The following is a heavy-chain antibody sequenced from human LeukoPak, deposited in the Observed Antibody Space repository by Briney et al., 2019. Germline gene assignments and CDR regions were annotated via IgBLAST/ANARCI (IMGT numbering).Heavy chain of an antibody. CDR1: GFTFSDYY. Sequence: GGSLRLSCAASGFTFSDYYMIWIRQAPGKGLEWVSYISSSSSYTNYADSVKGRFTISRDNAKNSLYLQMNSLRAEDTAVYYCAREPIQLWLRGAFDIWGQGTMVTVSS. CDR3: AREPIQLWLRGAFDI. D-gene: IGHD5-18*01. V-gene: IGHV3-11*05. CDR2: ISSSSSYT. J-gene: IGHJ3*02.